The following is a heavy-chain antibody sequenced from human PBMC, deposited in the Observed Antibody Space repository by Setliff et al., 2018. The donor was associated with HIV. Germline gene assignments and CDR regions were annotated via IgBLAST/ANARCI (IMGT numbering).Heavy chain of an antibody. CDR1: GFTFSNAW. J-gene: IGHJ3*02. Sequence: PGGSLRLSCAASGFTFSNAWMSWVRQAPGKGLEWVGRIKSKSDDGTTDYAAPVKGRFTISRDDSKNTLYLQMKSLKTEDTAVYYCAKMHTAMDPDTFDIWGQGTMVTVSS. D-gene: IGHD5-18*01. CDR3: AKMHTAMDPDTFDI. V-gene: IGHV3-15*01. CDR2: IKSKSDDGTT.